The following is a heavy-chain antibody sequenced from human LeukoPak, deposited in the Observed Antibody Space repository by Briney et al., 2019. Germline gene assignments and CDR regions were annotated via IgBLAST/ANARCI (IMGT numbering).Heavy chain of an antibody. J-gene: IGHJ5*02. Sequence: ASVKVSCKASGGTFSSYAISWVRQAPGQGLEWMGRIIPILGIANYAQKFQGRVTITADKSTSTAYMELSNLRSEDTAVYYCAREPERITMVRGVIMVWFDPWGQGTLVTVSS. CDR1: GGTFSSYA. CDR3: AREPERITMVRGVIMVWFDP. D-gene: IGHD3-10*01. CDR2: IIPILGIA. V-gene: IGHV1-69*04.